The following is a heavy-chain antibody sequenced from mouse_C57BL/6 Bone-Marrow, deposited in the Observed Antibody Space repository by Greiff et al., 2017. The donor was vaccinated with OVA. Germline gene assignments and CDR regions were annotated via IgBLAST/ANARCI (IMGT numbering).Heavy chain of an antibody. CDR3: ARGAQATAWFAY. CDR2: ISDGGSYT. D-gene: IGHD3-2*02. Sequence: EVKLMESGGGLVKPGGSLKLSCAASGFTFSSYAMSWVRQTPEKRLEWVATISDGGSYTYYPDNVKGRFTISRDNAKNNLYLQMSHLKSEDTAMYYCARGAQATAWFAYWGQGTLVTVSA. J-gene: IGHJ3*01. V-gene: IGHV5-4*03. CDR1: GFTFSSYA.